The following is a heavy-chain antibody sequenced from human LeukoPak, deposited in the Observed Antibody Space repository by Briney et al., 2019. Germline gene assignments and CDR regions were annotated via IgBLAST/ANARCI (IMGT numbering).Heavy chain of an antibody. CDR2: ISSSSSYI. Sequence: PGGSLRLSCAASGFTFSSYSMNWVRQAPGKGLEWVSSISSSSSYIYYADSVKGRFTISRDNAKNSLYPQMNSLRAEDTAVYYCARVSDYYDSSGYHFDYWGQGTLVTVSS. D-gene: IGHD3-22*01. J-gene: IGHJ4*02. CDR1: GFTFSSYS. V-gene: IGHV3-21*01. CDR3: ARVSDYYDSSGYHFDY.